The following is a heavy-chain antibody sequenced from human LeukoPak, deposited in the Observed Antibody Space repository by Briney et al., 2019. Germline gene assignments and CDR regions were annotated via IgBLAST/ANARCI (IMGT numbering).Heavy chain of an antibody. V-gene: IGHV4-34*01. CDR3: ARDYDSSGYSLARFDP. CDR2: INHSGRT. CDR1: GGSFSGYY. Sequence: PSETLSLTCVVYGGSFSGYYWSGIRQPPGKGLEWSGEINHSGRTNYNPCLKSRVTISVDTSKTQFSLKLSSVTDADTAVYYCARDYDSSGYSLARFDPWGQGTLVTVSS. D-gene: IGHD3-22*01. J-gene: IGHJ5*02.